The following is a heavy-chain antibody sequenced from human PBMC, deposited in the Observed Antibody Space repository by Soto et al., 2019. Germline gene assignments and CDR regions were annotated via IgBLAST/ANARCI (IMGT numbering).Heavy chain of an antibody. CDR3: ARDGPPYGDYPSYYYYMDV. D-gene: IGHD4-17*01. CDR1: GFTFSSYS. J-gene: IGHJ6*03. CDR2: ISSSSSYI. V-gene: IGHV3-21*01. Sequence: VGSLRLSCAASGFTFSSYSMNWVRQAPGKGLEWVSSISSSSSYIYYADSVKGRFTISRDNAKNSLYLQMNSLRAEDTAVYYCARDGPPYGDYPSYYYYMDVWGKGTAVTVSS.